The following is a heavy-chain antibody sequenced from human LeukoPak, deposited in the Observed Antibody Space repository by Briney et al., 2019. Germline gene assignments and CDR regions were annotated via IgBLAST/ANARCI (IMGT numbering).Heavy chain of an antibody. Sequence: SQTLSLTCTVSGGSISSGSYYWSWIRQPAGKGLEWIGRIYTSGSTNYNPSLKSRVTISVDTSKNQFSLKLSSVTAADTAVYYCARAFYDSSGYYGDYFDYWGQGTLVTVSS. CDR1: GGSISSGSYY. CDR2: IYTSGST. J-gene: IGHJ4*02. V-gene: IGHV4-61*02. CDR3: ARAFYDSSGYYGDYFDY. D-gene: IGHD3-22*01.